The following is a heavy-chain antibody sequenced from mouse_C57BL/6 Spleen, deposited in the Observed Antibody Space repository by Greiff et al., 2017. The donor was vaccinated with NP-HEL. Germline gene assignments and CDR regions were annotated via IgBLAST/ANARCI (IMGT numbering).Heavy chain of an antibody. CDR1: GFSLSTSGMG. J-gene: IGHJ3*01. Sequence: QVTLKVSGPGILQSSQTLSLTCSFSGFSLSTSGMGVSWIRQPSGKGLEWLAHIYWDDDKRYNPSLKSRLTISKDTSRNQVFLKITSVDTADTATYCCARRAGDDYDGFAYWGQGTLVTVSA. D-gene: IGHD2-4*01. CDR2: IYWDDDK. V-gene: IGHV8-12*01. CDR3: ARRAGDDYDGFAY.